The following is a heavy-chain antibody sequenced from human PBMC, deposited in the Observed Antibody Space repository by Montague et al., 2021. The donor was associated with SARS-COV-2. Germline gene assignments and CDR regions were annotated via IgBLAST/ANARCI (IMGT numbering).Heavy chain of an antibody. D-gene: IGHD3-10*01. CDR2: IHHGGST. CDR3: ARLGDGVVPSPILGVGPYYSYYYMDV. Sequence: VNGGSFSTYSWNWIRQPPGKGLEWIGEIHHGGSTNYNPSLKSRVTISADTSKNQFSLKLTSVAAADTAVYYCARLGDGVVPSPILGVGPYYSYYYMDVWGKGTTVTVSS. V-gene: IGHV4-34*01. J-gene: IGHJ6*03. CDR1: GGSFSTYS.